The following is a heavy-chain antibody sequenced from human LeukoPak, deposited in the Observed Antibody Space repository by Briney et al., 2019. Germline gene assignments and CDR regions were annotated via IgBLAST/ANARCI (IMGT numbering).Heavy chain of an antibody. Sequence: ASVKVSCKASGYTFTVYCMHWVRQAPGQGLEWMGWINPNSGATNFAQKFQGRVTMTRDTSISTAYMELSRLRSDDTAVYYCARDTGSPYYFDYWGQGTLVTVSS. D-gene: IGHD3-10*01. J-gene: IGHJ4*02. CDR3: ARDTGSPYYFDY. V-gene: IGHV1-2*02. CDR2: INPNSGAT. CDR1: GYTFTVYC.